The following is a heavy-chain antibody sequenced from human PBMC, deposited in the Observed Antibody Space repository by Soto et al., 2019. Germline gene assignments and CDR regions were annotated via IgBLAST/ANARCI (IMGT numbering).Heavy chain of an antibody. CDR1: GGSISSGGYS. CDR2: IYHSGST. J-gene: IGHJ4*02. D-gene: IGHD3-22*01. V-gene: IGHV4-30-2*01. Sequence: LSLPSSVSGGSISSGGYSWSWIRQPPGKGLEWIGYIYHSGSTYYNPSLKSRVTISVDRSKNQFSLKLSSVTAADTAVYYCARVNDSSGSSFDYWGQRTLVTVSS. CDR3: ARVNDSSGSSFDY.